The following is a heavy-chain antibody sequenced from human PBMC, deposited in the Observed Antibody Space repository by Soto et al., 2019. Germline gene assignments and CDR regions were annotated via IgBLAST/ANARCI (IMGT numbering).Heavy chain of an antibody. Sequence: LRLSCAASGFTFTRYWMTWVRQAPGKGLEWVANIKPDGSEKYYVDSVKGRFTVSRDNAKNSLYLQMNSLRAEDTAVYYCASTDVGAVAVRGVFDYWGQGTLVTVSS. J-gene: IGHJ4*02. CDR3: ASTDVGAVAVRGVFDY. D-gene: IGHD6-19*01. CDR1: GFTFTRYW. CDR2: IKPDGSEK. V-gene: IGHV3-7*05.